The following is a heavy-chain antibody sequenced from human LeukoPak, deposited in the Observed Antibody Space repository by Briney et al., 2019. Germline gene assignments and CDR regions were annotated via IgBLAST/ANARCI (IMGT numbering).Heavy chain of an antibody. Sequence: SETLSLTCTVSDSSIISSSSSLGWIRQHPGKGLEWIGGIYYSGSTYYNPSLKSRVTISVDTSKNQFSLKLSSVSAADTADYYCAKLRFFDWLSPFDYWGQGTLVTVSS. CDR2: IYYSGST. CDR1: DSSIISSSSS. CDR3: AKLRFFDWLSPFDY. J-gene: IGHJ4*02. D-gene: IGHD3-9*01. V-gene: IGHV4-39*01.